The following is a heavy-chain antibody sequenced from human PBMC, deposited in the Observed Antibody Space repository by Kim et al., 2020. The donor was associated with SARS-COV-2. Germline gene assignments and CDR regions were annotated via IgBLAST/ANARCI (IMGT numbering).Heavy chain of an antibody. CDR3: ARHLPLYSSRPFFDY. J-gene: IGHJ4*02. V-gene: IGHV5-51*01. Sequence: PSFQGPVTISADKSISTAYLQWSSLKASDTAMYYCARHLPLYSSRPFFDYWGQGTLVTVSS. D-gene: IGHD6-13*01.